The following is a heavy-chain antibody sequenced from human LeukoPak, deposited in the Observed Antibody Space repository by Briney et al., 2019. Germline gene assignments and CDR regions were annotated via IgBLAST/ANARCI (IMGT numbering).Heavy chain of an antibody. CDR3: ARLSYYYASGSYSSVDV. CDR2: IYSGGST. J-gene: IGHJ6*02. D-gene: IGHD3-10*01. Sequence: PGGSLRLSCAASGSTVSSNYMSWVRQAPGKGLEWVSVIYSGGSTYYADSVKGRFTISRDNSKNTLYLQMNTLRAEDTAVYYCARLSYYYASGSYSSVDVWGQGTTVTVSS. CDR1: GSTVSSNY. V-gene: IGHV3-53*01.